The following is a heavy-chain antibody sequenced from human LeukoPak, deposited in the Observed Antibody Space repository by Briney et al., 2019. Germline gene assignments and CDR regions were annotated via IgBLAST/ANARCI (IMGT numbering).Heavy chain of an antibody. CDR3: ATRRPNLQYQLPYYYYGMDV. CDR1: GFTFSSYS. V-gene: IGHV3-48*01. CDR2: ISSSSSTI. J-gene: IGHJ6*02. Sequence: GGSLRLSCAASGFTFSSYSMNWVRQAPGKGLEWVSYISSSSSTIYYADSVKGRFTISRDNSKNTLYLQMNSLRAEDTAVYYCATRRPNLQYQLPYYYYGMDVWGQGTTVTVSS. D-gene: IGHD2-2*01.